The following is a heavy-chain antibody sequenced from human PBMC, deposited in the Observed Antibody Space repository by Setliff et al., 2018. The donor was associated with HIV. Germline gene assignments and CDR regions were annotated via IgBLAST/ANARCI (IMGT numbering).Heavy chain of an antibody. V-gene: IGHV4-39*01. CDR1: GDSIISSRNF. Sequence: SETLSLTCTVSGDSIISSRNFWGWIRQPPGKGLEWIGNIHSSGSTYYNPSLKSRVFISVDLSINQFSLKLHSVTAADTAVYYCHSWAWSYYYYYMDVWGKGTTVTVSS. J-gene: IGHJ6*03. D-gene: IGHD3-16*01. CDR3: HSWAWSYYYYYMDV. CDR2: IHSSGST.